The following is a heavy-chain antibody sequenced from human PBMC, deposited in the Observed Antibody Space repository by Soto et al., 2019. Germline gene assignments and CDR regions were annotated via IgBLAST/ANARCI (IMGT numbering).Heavy chain of an antibody. CDR2: IWYDGSNK. CDR3: ARVETGSFYYYYGMDV. CDR1: GFTFSSYG. Sequence: GGSLRLSCAASGFTFSSYGMHWVRQAPGKGLEWVAVIWYDGSNKYYADSVKGRFTISRDNSKNTLYLQMNSLRAEDTVVFYCARVETGSFYYYYGMDVWGQGTTVTVSS. J-gene: IGHJ6*02. D-gene: IGHD3-16*01. V-gene: IGHV3-33*01.